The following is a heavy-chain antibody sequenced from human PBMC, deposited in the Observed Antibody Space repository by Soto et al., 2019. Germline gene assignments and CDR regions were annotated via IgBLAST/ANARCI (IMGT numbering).Heavy chain of an antibody. V-gene: IGHV3-33*01. CDR3: ARDRVGSIAALVANDAFDI. D-gene: IGHD6-6*01. Sequence: GGSLRLSCAASGFTFSSYGMHWVRQAPGKGLEWVAVIWYDGSNKYYADSVKGRFTISRDNSKNTLYLQMNSLRAEDTAVYYCARDRVGSIAALVANDAFDIWGQGTMVTVSS. CDR1: GFTFSSYG. CDR2: IWYDGSNK. J-gene: IGHJ3*02.